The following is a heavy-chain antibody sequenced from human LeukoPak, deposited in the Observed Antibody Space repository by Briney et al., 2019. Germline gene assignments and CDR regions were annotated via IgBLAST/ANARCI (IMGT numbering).Heavy chain of an antibody. V-gene: IGHV1-46*01. Sequence: ASGKVSCKASGYTFTSYYMHWVRQAPGQGLEWMGIINPSGGSTSYAQKFQGRATMTRDTSTSTVYMELSSLRSEDTAVYYCARESKVVPAAGYFDYWGQGTLVTVSS. CDR2: INPSGGST. J-gene: IGHJ4*02. CDR3: ARESKVVPAAGYFDY. D-gene: IGHD2-2*01. CDR1: GYTFTSYY.